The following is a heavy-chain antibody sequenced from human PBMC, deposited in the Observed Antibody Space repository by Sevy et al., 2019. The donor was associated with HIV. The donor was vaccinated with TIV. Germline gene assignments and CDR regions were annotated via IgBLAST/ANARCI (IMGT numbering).Heavy chain of an antibody. J-gene: IGHJ6*02. Sequence: GGSLRLSCAASGFTFSSYDMHWVRQATGKGLEWVSAIGTAGDTYYPGSVEGRFTISRENAKNSLYLQMNSLRAGDTAVYYCAREGMSGGYSYGYYYYYGMDVWGQGTTVTVSS. D-gene: IGHD5-18*01. CDR1: GFTFSSYD. CDR3: AREGMSGGYSYGYYYYYGMDV. V-gene: IGHV3-13*01. CDR2: IGTAGDT.